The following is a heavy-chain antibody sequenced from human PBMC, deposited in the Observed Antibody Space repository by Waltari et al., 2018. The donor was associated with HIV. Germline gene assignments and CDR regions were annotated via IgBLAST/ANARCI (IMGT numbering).Heavy chain of an antibody. V-gene: IGHV2-5*01. Sequence: QITLKESGPTLVKPTQTLTLTCTFSGFSLSTSGVGVGWIRQPPGKALEWLALIYWNDDKRYSPSLKTRLTITKDTSKNQVVLTMTSMDPVDTATYYCAHLRGSGYYWLQWFDPWGQGTLVTVSS. CDR1: GFSLSTSGVG. D-gene: IGHD3-3*01. CDR3: AHLRGSGYYWLQWFDP. J-gene: IGHJ5*02. CDR2: IYWNDDK.